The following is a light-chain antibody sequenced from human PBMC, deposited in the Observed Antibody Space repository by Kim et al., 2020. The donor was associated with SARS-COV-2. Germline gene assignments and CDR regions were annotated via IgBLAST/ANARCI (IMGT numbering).Light chain of an antibody. J-gene: IGKJ1*01. CDR1: QNVDSSY. V-gene: IGKV3-20*01. CDR3: KYFGTPWT. CDR2: GTS. Sequence: EIVLTQSPGTLSLSPGERATLSCRASQNVDSSYLAWYQQKPGQAPRPLIYGTSSRATGIPVRFSGSGSGTDFTLTISRLEPEDFAMYFCKYFGTPWTFGQGTMV.